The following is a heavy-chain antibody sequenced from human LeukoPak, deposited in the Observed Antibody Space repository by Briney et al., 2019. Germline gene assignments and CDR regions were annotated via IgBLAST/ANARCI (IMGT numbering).Heavy chain of an antibody. Sequence: SETLSLTCSVSGDSLSGYWWTWIRQPPGKGLEWIGIIYYTGSTDYNPSLKRRATLSADTSKNQFSLKLTSVTAADTAVYYCTRRRYYDPVGLDFWGRGTLVTVSS. CDR3: TRRRYYDPVGLDF. V-gene: IGHV4-59*12. CDR2: IYYTGST. J-gene: IGHJ4*02. CDR1: GDSLSGYW. D-gene: IGHD3-22*01.